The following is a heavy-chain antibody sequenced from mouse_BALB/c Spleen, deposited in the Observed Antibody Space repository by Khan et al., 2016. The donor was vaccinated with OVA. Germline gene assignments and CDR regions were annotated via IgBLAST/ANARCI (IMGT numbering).Heavy chain of an antibody. CDR2: IDPANAKT. V-gene: IGHV14-4*02. D-gene: IGHD2-1*01. J-gene: IGHJ2*01. CDR1: GFIIQDYY. Sequence: VRLQQSGAELARPGASVKLSCTASGFIIQDYYIHWVKQRPEQGLEWIGWIDPANAKTDYAPKFQGKATLAADTSSNTAYLHLTSRTSEDTAVYYCNAGGNFLWGQGTTLTVSS. CDR3: NAGGNFL.